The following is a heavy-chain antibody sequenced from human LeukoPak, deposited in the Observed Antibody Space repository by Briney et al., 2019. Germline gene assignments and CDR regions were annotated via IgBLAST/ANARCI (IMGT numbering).Heavy chain of an antibody. CDR1: GFTFSSYA. D-gene: IGHD1-26*01. CDR2: ISGSGGST. V-gene: IGHV3-23*01. J-gene: IGHJ3*02. CDR3: AKPDYYSGSYFSAFDI. Sequence: GGSLRLSCAASGFTFSSYAMSWVRQAPGKGREWVSAISGSGGSTYYADSVKGRFTISRDNSKNTLYLQMNSLRAEDTAVYYCAKPDYYSGSYFSAFDIWGQGTMVTVSS.